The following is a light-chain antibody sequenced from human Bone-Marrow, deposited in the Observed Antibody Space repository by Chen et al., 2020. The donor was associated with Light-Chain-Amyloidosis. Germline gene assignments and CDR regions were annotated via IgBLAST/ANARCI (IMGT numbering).Light chain of an antibody. CDR3: QQYNSYSPYT. Sequence: DIAMTQSPDSLTVSLGERATIKCKSSQSVLFSDDNKHHLSWFQQKPGQAPRLLIHSASTRESGVPDRFSGSGSGTEFTLTISSLQPDDFATYYCQQYNSYSPYTFGQGTKLEIK. CDR2: SAS. V-gene: IGKV4-1*01. CDR1: QSVLFSDDNKHH. J-gene: IGKJ2*01.